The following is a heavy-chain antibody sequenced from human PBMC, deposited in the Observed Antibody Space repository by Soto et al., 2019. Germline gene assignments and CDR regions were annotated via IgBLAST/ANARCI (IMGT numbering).Heavy chain of an antibody. J-gene: IGHJ3*02. V-gene: IGHV3-48*02. Sequence: EVQLVESGGGLVQPGGSLRLSCAASGFTFSSYCMNWVRQAPGKGLEWVSYISSSSSTIYYADSVNGRFTISRDNANNSLYLQMNSLRDEDTAVYYCARDWCSIRRDAFEIWGQGTRVTVSS. D-gene: IGHD2-2*01. CDR3: ARDWCSIRRDAFEI. CDR2: ISSSSSTI. CDR1: GFTFSSYC.